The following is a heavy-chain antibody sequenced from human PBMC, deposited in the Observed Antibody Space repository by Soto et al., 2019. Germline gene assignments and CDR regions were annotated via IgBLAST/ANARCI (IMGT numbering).Heavy chain of an antibody. V-gene: IGHV3-49*03. D-gene: IGHD3-22*01. CDR2: IRSKAYGGTT. J-gene: IGHJ3*02. CDR1: GFTFGDYA. Sequence: GGSLRLSCTASGFTFGDYAMSWFRQAPGKGLEWVGFIRSKAYGGTTEYAASVKGRFTISRDDSKSIAYLQMNSLKTEDTAVYYCTRSLITMIVVVPSVDAFDIWGQGTMVTVSS. CDR3: TRSLITMIVVVPSVDAFDI.